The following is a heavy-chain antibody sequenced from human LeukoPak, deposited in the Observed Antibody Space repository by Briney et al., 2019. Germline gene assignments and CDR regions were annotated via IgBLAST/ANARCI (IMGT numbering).Heavy chain of an antibody. CDR3: TRLGYNYDTSGNY. CDR2: IRSKANNYAT. V-gene: IGHV3-73*01. J-gene: IGHJ4*02. D-gene: IGHD3-22*01. CDR1: GFTFSSYG. Sequence: PGGSLRLSCAASGFTFSSYGMHWVRQASGKGLEWVGRIRSKANNYATTYAASVKGRFTISRDDSKNTAYLQMHSLKTEDTAVYYCTRLGYNYDTSGNYWGQGTLVTVSS.